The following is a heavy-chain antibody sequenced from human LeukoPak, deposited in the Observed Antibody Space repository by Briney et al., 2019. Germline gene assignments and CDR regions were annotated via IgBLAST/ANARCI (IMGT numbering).Heavy chain of an antibody. CDR2: IYSSGST. V-gene: IGHV4-4*07. D-gene: IGHD2-2*01. Sequence: SETLSLTCTVSGGSISSYYWSWIRQPAGKGLEWIGRIYSSGSTNYNPSLKSRVTMSVDTSKNQFSLKLSSVTAADTAVYYCARDQYHLLYWYFDLWGRGTLVTVSS. CDR1: GGSISSYY. J-gene: IGHJ2*01. CDR3: ARDQYHLLYWYFDL.